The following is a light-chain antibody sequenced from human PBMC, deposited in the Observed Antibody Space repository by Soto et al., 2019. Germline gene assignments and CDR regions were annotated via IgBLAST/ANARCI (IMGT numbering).Light chain of an antibody. V-gene: IGLV2-14*01. Sequence: QSVLTQPASVSGSPGQSITISCTGTSSDFGGYNYVSWYQQHPGKAPKLMIYDVSNRPSGVSNRLSGSKSGNTASLTISGLQAEDEADYYCSSYTSSSTLEVFGTGTKVTVL. CDR2: DVS. CDR3: SSYTSSSTLEV. J-gene: IGLJ1*01. CDR1: SSDFGGYNY.